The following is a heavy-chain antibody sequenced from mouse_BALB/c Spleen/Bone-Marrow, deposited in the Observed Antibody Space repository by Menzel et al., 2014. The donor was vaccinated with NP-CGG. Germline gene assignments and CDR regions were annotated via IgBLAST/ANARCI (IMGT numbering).Heavy chain of an antibody. J-gene: IGHJ2*01. CDR1: GFDFXRYW. D-gene: IGHD2-14*01. V-gene: IGHV4-1*02. CDR3: ARPVYRYDPPAY. Sequence: EVQGVGSGGGLVQPGGSLKLSCAASGFDFXRYWMSWVRQAPGKGLEWIGEINPDSSTLNYTPSLKDKFIISRDNAKNTLYLQMNKVRSEDTALYYCARPVYRYDPPAYWGQGTTLTVSS. CDR2: INPDSSTL.